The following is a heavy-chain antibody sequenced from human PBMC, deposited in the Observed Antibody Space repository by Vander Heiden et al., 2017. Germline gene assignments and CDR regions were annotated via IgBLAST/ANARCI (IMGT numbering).Heavy chain of an antibody. CDR2: ISSSGKTI. J-gene: IGHJ3*02. CDR3: ARYYYGAFDI. CDR1: GFTLSDNY. D-gene: IGHD3-22*01. Sequence: AHLVESGRGLVKPGGPLGLSCVASGFTLSDNYMTWMRQAPGKGLEWVSYISSSGKTIYYADSVRGRFTISRDNAKNSMSLQMDSLRAEDTATYYCARYYYGAFDIWGQGTMLTVPS. V-gene: IGHV3-11*01.